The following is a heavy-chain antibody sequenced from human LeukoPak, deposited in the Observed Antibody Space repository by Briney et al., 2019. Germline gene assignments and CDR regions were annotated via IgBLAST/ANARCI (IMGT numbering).Heavy chain of an antibody. J-gene: IGHJ4*02. V-gene: IGHV3-7*05. Sequence: PGGSLRLSCAASGFTFSSYWMNWVRQAPGKGLEWVANIKRDGSEKYYVDSVKGRFTISRDNAKNSLYLQMNSLRAEDTAVYYCARDLYSSGWSYYFDYWGQGALVTVSS. CDR3: ARDLYSSGWSYYFDY. CDR1: GFTFSSYW. CDR2: IKRDGSEK. D-gene: IGHD6-19*01.